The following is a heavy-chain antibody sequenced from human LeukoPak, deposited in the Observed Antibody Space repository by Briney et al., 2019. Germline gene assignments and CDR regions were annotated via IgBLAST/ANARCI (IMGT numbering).Heavy chain of an antibody. CDR1: GYTFTGYY. CDR2: INPNSGGT. J-gene: IGHJ5*02. Sequence: ASVKVSCKASGYTFTGYYMHWVRQAPGQGLEWMGRINPNSGGTNYAQKFQGRVTMTRDTSISTAYMELSRLRSDDTAVYYCARVKVRYSGHGTPTFNWFDPWGQGTLVTVSS. V-gene: IGHV1-2*06. D-gene: IGHD5-12*01. CDR3: ARVKVRYSGHGTPTFNWFDP.